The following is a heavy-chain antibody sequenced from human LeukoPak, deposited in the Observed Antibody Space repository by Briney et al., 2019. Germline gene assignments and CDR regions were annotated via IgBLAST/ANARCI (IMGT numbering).Heavy chain of an antibody. CDR1: GFTFSSNW. V-gene: IGHV3-74*01. CDR2: INEDGSTT. D-gene: IGHD1-26*01. J-gene: IGHJ4*02. Sequence: GGSLRLSCAASGFTFSSNWMHWVRQAPGKGLVWVSRINEDGSTTNYADSVKGRSTIFRDNAKNTLYLQMNSLRAEDTAVYYCVRDLGGRSGHWGQGTLVTVSS. CDR3: VRDLGGRSGH.